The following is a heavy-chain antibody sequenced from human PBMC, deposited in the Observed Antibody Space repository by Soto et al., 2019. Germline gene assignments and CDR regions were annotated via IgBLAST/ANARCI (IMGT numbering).Heavy chain of an antibody. D-gene: IGHD3-3*01. CDR2: ISGSDGKT. V-gene: IGHV3-23*04. J-gene: IGHJ4*02. Sequence: DVRLAESGGGLVQPGGSLRLSCTTSGFSFASFAITWVRQAPGKGLELVATISGSDGKTYYADSVKGRFSISRDTSRNTLYLQMNSLRADDTAIYYCAKWSYLDYWGQGTRVTVSS. CDR1: GFSFASFA. CDR3: AKWSYLDY.